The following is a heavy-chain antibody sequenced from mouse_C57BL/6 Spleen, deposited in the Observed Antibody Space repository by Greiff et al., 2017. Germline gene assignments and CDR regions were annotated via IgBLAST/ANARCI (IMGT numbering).Heavy chain of an antibody. CDR3: ARGDSNYVLYFDY. CDR2: IYPRSGNT. D-gene: IGHD2-5*01. CDR1: GYTFTSYG. Sequence: QVQLKQSGAELARPGASVKLSCKASGYTFTSYGISWVNQRTGQGLEWIGEIYPRSGNTYYNEKFKGKATLTADKSSSTAYMELRSLTSEDSAVYFCARGDSNYVLYFDYWGQGTTLTVSS. V-gene: IGHV1-81*01. J-gene: IGHJ2*01.